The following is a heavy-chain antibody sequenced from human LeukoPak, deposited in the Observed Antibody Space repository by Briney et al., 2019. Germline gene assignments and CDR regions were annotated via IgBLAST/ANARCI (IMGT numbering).Heavy chain of an antibody. Sequence: PSETLSLTCTVSGGSVSSGSYYWSWIRQPPGKGLEWIGYIYHSGSTYYNPSLKSRVTISVDRSKNQFSLKLSSVTAADTAVYYCAGIAARGYYYYYYGMDVWGQGTTVTVSS. CDR1: GGSVSSGSYY. J-gene: IGHJ6*02. CDR3: AGIAARGYYYYYYGMDV. D-gene: IGHD6-13*01. CDR2: IYHSGST. V-gene: IGHV4-30-2*01.